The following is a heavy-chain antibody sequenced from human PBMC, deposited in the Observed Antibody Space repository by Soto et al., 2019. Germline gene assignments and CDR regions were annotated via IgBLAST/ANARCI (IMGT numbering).Heavy chain of an antibody. CDR3: AEDNPCPQPLNY. CDR2: ISDSGSTT. CDR1: GFTLSCNA. Sequence: GGPLRLSCAASGFTLSCNAMYWVRPAPGKGLEWVSGISDSGSTTHYADSVKGRFTISRDTSKNTLYVQLNTLRAEDTAVYYCAEDNPCPQPLNYWGQGTRVTVSS. V-gene: IGHV3-23*01. J-gene: IGHJ4*02.